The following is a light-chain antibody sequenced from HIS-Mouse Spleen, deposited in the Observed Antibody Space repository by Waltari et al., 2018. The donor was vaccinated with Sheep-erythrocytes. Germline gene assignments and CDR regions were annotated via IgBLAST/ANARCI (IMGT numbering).Light chain of an antibody. CDR2: SNN. V-gene: IGLV1-44*01. CDR3: AAWDDSLNGYV. J-gene: IGLJ1*01. Sequence: QSVLTQPPSASGTPGQRVTISCSGSSSNLGSNTVNWYQQHPGTAPHPLIYSNNQRPSGVPDRFSGSKSGTSASLAISGLQSEDEADYYCAAWDDSLNGYVFGTGTKVTVL. CDR1: SSNLGSNT.